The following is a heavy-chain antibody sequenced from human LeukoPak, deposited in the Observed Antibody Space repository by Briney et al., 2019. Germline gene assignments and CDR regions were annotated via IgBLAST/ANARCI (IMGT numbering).Heavy chain of an antibody. Sequence: SETLSLTCAVYGRSFSGYYWSWMRQPPGKGLEWIGEINHSGSTNYNPSLKSRVTISVDTSKNQVSLKLSSVTAADTAVYYCARLPSDYMDVWGKGTTVTVSS. CDR3: ARLPSDYMDV. V-gene: IGHV4-34*01. J-gene: IGHJ6*03. D-gene: IGHD2-2*01. CDR1: GRSFSGYY. CDR2: INHSGST.